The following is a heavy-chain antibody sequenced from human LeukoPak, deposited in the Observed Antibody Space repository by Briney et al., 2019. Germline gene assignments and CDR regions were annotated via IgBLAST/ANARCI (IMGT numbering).Heavy chain of an antibody. CDR1: GFTFSTYW. Sequence: GGSLRLSCAASGFTFSTYWMGWVRQAPGKGLEWVANVNQDGNEKYYVDSVKGRFTISRDNANNSLYLQMNSLRAEDTSVYYCTIPSRGLGIANWGQGALVTVSS. J-gene: IGHJ4*02. CDR3: TIPSRGLGIAN. D-gene: IGHD7-27*01. V-gene: IGHV3-7*01. CDR2: VNQDGNEK.